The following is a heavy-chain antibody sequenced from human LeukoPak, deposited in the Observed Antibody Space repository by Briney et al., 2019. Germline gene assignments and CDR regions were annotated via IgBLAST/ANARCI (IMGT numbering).Heavy chain of an antibody. Sequence: GGSLRLSCAASGFTFSSYGMSWVRQAPGKGLEWVSAISGSGGSTYYADSVKGRFTISRDNSKNTLYLQMNSLRAKDTAVYSCTTWPHDDIMSWGQGTLVTVSS. J-gene: IGHJ5*02. CDR1: GFTFSSYG. CDR2: ISGSGGST. V-gene: IGHV3-23*01. CDR3: TTWPHDDIMS. D-gene: IGHD5/OR15-5a*01.